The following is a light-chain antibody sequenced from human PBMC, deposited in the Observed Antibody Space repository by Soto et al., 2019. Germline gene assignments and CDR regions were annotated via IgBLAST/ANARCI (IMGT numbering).Light chain of an antibody. J-gene: IGKJ2*01. CDR1: QSVSSN. V-gene: IGKV3-15*01. CDR3: QQYNNWPPLST. Sequence: IVMTQSPATLSVSPGERATLSCRASQSVSSNLAWYQQKPGQAPRLLIYGASTRATGIPARFSGSGSGTEFTLTISSLQSEDFAVYYCQQYNNWPPLSTFGQGTKLEIK. CDR2: GAS.